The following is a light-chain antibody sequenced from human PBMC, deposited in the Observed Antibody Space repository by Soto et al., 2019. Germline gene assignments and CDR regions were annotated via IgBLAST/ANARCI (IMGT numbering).Light chain of an antibody. CDR3: SSYTSSSTLI. CDR1: SSDVGDYNY. J-gene: IGLJ2*01. V-gene: IGLV2-14*01. Sequence: QLVLTQPASVSGSPGQSITISCTGTSSDVGDYNYVSWYQHHPGKAPKLMIYEVTNRPSGVSNRFSGSKSGNTASLTISGLQTEDEADYYCSSYTSSSTLIFGGGTKLTVL. CDR2: EVT.